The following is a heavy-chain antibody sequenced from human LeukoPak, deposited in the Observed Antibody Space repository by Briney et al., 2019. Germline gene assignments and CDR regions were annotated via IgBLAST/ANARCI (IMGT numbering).Heavy chain of an antibody. CDR3: ARGPWELLGAFDI. V-gene: IGHV4-34*01. J-gene: IGHJ3*02. D-gene: IGHD1-26*01. CDR2: INHSGST. Sequence: PSETLSLTCAVWGGSFSGYYWSWIRQPPGKGLEWIGEINHSGSTNYNPSLKSRVTISVDTSKNQFSLKLTSVTAADTAVYYCARGPWELLGAFDIWGQGTMVTVSS. CDR1: GGSFSGYY.